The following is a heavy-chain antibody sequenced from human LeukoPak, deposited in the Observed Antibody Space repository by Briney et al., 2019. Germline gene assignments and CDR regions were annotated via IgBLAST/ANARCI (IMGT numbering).Heavy chain of an antibody. V-gene: IGHV3-30*02. J-gene: IGHJ4*02. CDR3: AKGYGVVPAASGH. Sequence: GSLRLSCAPSGFTFSSYGMHWVRQAPGKGLEWVAFIRYDGSNKYYADSVKGRFTISRDTSKNTLYLQMNSLRAEDTAVYYCAKGYGVVPAASGHWGEGTLVTVSS. CDR2: IRYDGSNK. D-gene: IGHD2-2*01. CDR1: GFTFSSYG.